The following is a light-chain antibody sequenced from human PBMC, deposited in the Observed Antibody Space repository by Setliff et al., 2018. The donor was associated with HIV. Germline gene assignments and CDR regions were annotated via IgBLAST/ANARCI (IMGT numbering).Light chain of an antibody. CDR3: CSYAGSYTFV. CDR1: SSDVGGYNY. Sequence: QSVLTQPRSVSGSPGQSVTISCTGTSSDVGGYNYVSWYQQHPGKVPKLIIYDVNKRPSGAPVRFSGSKSGNTASLTTSGLQTEDEADYYCCSYAGSYTFVFGIGTKVTVL. J-gene: IGLJ1*01. V-gene: IGLV2-11*01. CDR2: DVN.